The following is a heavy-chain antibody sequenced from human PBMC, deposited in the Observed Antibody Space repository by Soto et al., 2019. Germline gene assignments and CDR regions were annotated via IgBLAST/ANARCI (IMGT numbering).Heavy chain of an antibody. D-gene: IGHD3-16*01. V-gene: IGHV4-59*01. CDR1: GGSISPFY. J-gene: IGHJ4*02. CDR3: ARVGGVAARTFDY. Sequence: PSETLSLTCTVSGGSISPFYWSWVRQPPGKGLEWIGYLYYSDNTNYNPSLKSRVTTSVDASKNQVSLRLTSVTAADTAVYYCARVGGVAARTFDYWGQGTVVTVSS. CDR2: LYYSDNT.